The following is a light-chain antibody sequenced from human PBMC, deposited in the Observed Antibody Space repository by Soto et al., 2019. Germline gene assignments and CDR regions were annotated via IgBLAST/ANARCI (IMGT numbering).Light chain of an antibody. Sequence: DIQMTQSPFTLSASVGDRVTITCRASQSISNRLAWHQQKPGKAPKVLIYDASSLKSGVPSRFSGSGSGTEFTLTISSLQPDDFATYYCQQYYSYPWTFGQVTKVDIK. CDR2: DAS. J-gene: IGKJ1*01. CDR3: QQYYSYPWT. V-gene: IGKV1-5*01. CDR1: QSISNR.